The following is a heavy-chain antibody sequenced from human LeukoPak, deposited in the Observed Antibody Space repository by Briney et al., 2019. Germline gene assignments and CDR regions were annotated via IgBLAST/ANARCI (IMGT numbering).Heavy chain of an antibody. CDR2: INPNSGGT. Sequence: ASVKVSCKASGYTFTGYYMHWVRQAPGQGLEWMGWINPNSGGTNYAQKFQGWVTMTRDTSISTAYMELSRLRPDDTAVYYCARGRREWLVRRGFDYWGQGTLVTVSS. CDR3: ARGRREWLVRRGFDY. V-gene: IGHV1-2*04. CDR1: GYTFTGYY. J-gene: IGHJ4*02. D-gene: IGHD6-19*01.